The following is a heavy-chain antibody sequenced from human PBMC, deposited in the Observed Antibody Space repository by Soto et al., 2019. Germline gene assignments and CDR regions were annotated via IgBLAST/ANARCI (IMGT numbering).Heavy chain of an antibody. CDR1: GYTFSSHG. Sequence: QVQLVESGGGVVQPGRSLRLSCAAAGYTFSSHGMHWVHQAPGKGLEWVAAIWYDGSKKCYADSVKGRFTVSRDDSKNTLYLEMNSLRAEDTAVYYCARDPASSMDVWGQGTTVTVSS. CDR2: IWYDGSKK. D-gene: IGHD6-25*01. CDR3: ARDPASSMDV. J-gene: IGHJ6*01. V-gene: IGHV3-33*01.